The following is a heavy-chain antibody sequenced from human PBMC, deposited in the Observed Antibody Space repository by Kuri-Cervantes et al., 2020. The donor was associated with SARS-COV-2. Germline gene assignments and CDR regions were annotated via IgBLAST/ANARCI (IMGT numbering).Heavy chain of an antibody. D-gene: IGHD3-22*01. CDR3: TRAGYDNSGYYYSFDF. J-gene: IGHJ4*02. CDR1: GGSISSHY. V-gene: IGHV4-59*11. CDR2: VYSSGST. Sequence: SETLSLTCTVSGGSISSHYRSWIRQPPGKGLEWIGYVYSSGSTNYSPSLKSRVTMSVDTSKNQFSLKLTSVTAADTAVYYCTRAGYDNSGYYYSFDFWGQGTLVTVSS.